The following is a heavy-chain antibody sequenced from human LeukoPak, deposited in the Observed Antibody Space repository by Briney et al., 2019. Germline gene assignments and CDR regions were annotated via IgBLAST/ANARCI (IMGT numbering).Heavy chain of an antibody. CDR2: IYSGGST. Sequence: PGGSLRLSCAASGFTVSSNYMSWVRQAPGKGLEWVSVIYSGGSTYYADSVKGRFTISRHNSKNTLYLQMNSLRAGDTAVYYCARVQPTRTYDYWGQGTLVTVSS. CDR3: ARVQPTRTYDY. J-gene: IGHJ4*02. V-gene: IGHV3-53*04. CDR1: GFTVSSNY. D-gene: IGHD2-2*01.